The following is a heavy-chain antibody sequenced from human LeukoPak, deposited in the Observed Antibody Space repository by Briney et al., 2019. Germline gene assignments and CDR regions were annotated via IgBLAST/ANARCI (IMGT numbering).Heavy chain of an antibody. CDR1: GLTFSGYG. CDR3: ARRNGRYGDYALSNYYMDV. Sequence: GGSLRLSCAPPGLTFSGYGWNGVGRAQGRGRKGVAVISYEESNKYYADSVKGRFTISRDNSKNTLYLQMNSLRAEDTAVYYCARRNGRYGDYALSNYYMDVWGKGTTVTVSS. CDR2: ISYEESNK. V-gene: IGHV3-30*03. D-gene: IGHD4-17*01. J-gene: IGHJ6*03.